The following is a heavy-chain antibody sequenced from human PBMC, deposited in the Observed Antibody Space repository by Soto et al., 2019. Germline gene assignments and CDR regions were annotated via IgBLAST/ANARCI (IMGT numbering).Heavy chain of an antibody. CDR2: MSYTTTS. CDR3: TRHGRPDITIFGVAAYNFVK. CDR1: GGSTRSSSYY. Sequence: PSETLSLTCTVSGGSTRSSSYYWGWVRQPPGKGLEWIGSMSYTTTSYYAPSLRSRAVISVDTAKNQFSLRLSSVTAADTAVYYCTRHGRPDITIFGVAAYNFVKWGQGTLVTVSS. V-gene: IGHV4-39*01. J-gene: IGHJ4*02. D-gene: IGHD3-3*01.